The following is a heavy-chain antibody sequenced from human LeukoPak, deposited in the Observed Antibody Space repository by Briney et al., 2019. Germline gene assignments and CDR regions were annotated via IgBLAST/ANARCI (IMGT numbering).Heavy chain of an antibody. Sequence: SGGSLRLSCAASGFTFSSYWMSWVRQAPGKGLEWVADINLDGSEKYYEDSVKGRFTISRDNAKNSLNLHMNSLRAEDTAVYYCAREGTRGLFDSWGQGTLVTVSS. J-gene: IGHJ4*02. CDR2: INLDGSEK. CDR1: GFTFSSYW. V-gene: IGHV3-7*01. CDR3: AREGTRGLFDS. D-gene: IGHD1/OR15-1a*01.